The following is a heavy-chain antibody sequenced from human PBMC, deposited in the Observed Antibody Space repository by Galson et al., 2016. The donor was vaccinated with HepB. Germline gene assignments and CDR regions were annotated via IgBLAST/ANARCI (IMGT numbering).Heavy chain of an antibody. V-gene: IGHV3-30*03. J-gene: IGHJ6*02. Sequence: SLRLSCAASGFTFNKVWMSWVRQAPGKGLEWVAFIYYDGSKKYYADSVKGRFTISRDNSKNTLYLQMNSLRAEDTAAYYCARDGRVREWLKKFYYYGMDVWGQGTTVTVSS. CDR2: IYYDGSKK. CDR1: GFTFNKVW. D-gene: IGHD3-3*01. CDR3: ARDGRVREWLKKFYYYGMDV.